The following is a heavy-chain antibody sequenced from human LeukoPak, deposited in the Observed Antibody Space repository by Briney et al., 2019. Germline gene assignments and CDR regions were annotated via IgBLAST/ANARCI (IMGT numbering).Heavy chain of an antibody. CDR1: GYTFTSYY. D-gene: IGHD2-8*01. CDR3: ARGDGNGVIRNH. V-gene: IGHV1-46*01. CDR2: IKPSGGST. Sequence: ASVKVSCKASGYTFTSYYMHWVRQALGQGLEWMGIIKPSGGSTSYAQKFQGRVTMTRDTSTSTVYMELSSLRSEDTAVYYCARGDGNGVIRNHWGQGTLVTVSS. J-gene: IGHJ4*02.